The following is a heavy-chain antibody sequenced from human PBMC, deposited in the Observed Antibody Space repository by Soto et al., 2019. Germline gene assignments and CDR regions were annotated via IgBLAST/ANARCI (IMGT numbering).Heavy chain of an antibody. CDR3: ARVAPAAEACFGT. J-gene: IGHJ5*02. CDR1: GYTFSNYG. D-gene: IGHD2-2*01. CDR2: ISLYSDGT. V-gene: IGHV1-18*01. Sequence: GASVKVSCKTSGYTFSNYGITWVRQAPGQPLEWLGWISLYSDGTNYAQKFQGRVSMTTDTSTTTAYMELRSLRSDDTAVYYCARVAPAAEACFGTWGQGTLVTVSS.